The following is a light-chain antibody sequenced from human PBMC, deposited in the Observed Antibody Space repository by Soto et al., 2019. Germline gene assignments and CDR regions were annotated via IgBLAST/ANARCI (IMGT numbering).Light chain of an antibody. CDR2: DAS. Sequence: IQMTMSPSTLSAYVGDRVTITCRASQSISNWLAWYQKKPGKAPKLLIYDASSLESGVPSRFSGSGSGTEFTLTISSLQPDDFATYYCLQDYNYPLTFGQGTKVDI. V-gene: IGKV1-5*01. CDR3: LQDYNYPLT. J-gene: IGKJ1*01. CDR1: QSISNW.